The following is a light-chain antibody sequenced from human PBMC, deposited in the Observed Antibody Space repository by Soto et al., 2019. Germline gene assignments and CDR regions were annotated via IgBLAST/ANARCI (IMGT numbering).Light chain of an antibody. Sequence: EIVLTQSPGTLSLSPGARAPLSCRASQSVSSGYLAWYQQKPGQAPRLLIYGASNRATGIPDRFSGSGSGTDFTLTISRLEPEDFAVYYCQQYGSSGTFGQGTKVDIK. CDR3: QQYGSSGT. J-gene: IGKJ1*01. V-gene: IGKV3-20*01. CDR1: QSVSSGY. CDR2: GAS.